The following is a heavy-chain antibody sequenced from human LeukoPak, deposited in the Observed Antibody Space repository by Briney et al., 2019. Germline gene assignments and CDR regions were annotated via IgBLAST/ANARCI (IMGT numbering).Heavy chain of an antibody. D-gene: IGHD3-10*01. J-gene: IGHJ4*02. CDR3: AGDKEGVIIPDY. Sequence: GGSLRLSCAASGFTFISYWMSWVRQTPGKGLEWVANIKQDGSEKYYVDSVKGRFTISRDNAKNSLYLQMNSLRAEDTAVYYCAGDKEGVIIPDYWGQGTLVTVSS. CDR1: GFTFISYW. V-gene: IGHV3-7*01. CDR2: IKQDGSEK.